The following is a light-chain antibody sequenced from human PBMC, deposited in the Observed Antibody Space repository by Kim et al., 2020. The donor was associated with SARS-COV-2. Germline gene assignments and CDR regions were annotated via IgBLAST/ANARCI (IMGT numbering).Light chain of an antibody. CDR1: KLGDKY. CDR2: QDS. CDR3: QAWDSSTLYV. V-gene: IGLV3-1*01. J-gene: IGLJ1*01. Sequence: SYELTQPPSVSVSPGQTVSITCSGDKLGDKYACWYQQKPGQSPVLVIYQDSKRPSGIPERFSGSNSGNTATLTISGTQAMDEADYYCQAWDSSTLYVFGTGTKVTVL.